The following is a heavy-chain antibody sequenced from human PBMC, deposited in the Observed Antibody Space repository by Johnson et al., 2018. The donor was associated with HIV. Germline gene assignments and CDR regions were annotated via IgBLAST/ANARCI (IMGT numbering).Heavy chain of an antibody. V-gene: IGHV3-20*04. CDR3: ARVVVAADYAFDM. D-gene: IGHD2-15*01. Sequence: AQLVESWGGLVQPGGSLRLSCAASGFTFSSYWMHWVRQAPGKGLEWVSGINWNGGSTGYADSVKGRFTISRDNAKKSLYLQMNSLRADDTALYYCARVVVAADYAFDMWGLGTLVTVSS. CDR1: GFTFSSYW. CDR2: INWNGGST. J-gene: IGHJ3*02.